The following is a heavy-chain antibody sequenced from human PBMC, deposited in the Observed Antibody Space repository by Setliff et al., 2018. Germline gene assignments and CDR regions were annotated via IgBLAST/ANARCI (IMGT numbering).Heavy chain of an antibody. CDR3: ARDLDIGQLVPTYFDY. Sequence: GASVKVSCKASGYTFTSYGISWVRQAPGQGLEWMGWISAYNGNTNYAQKLQGRVTMTTDTSASTAYMELSSLRSEDTAVYYCARDLDIGQLVPTYFDYWGQGTLVTVS. J-gene: IGHJ4*02. V-gene: IGHV1-18*01. D-gene: IGHD6-6*01. CDR1: GYTFTSYG. CDR2: ISAYNGNT.